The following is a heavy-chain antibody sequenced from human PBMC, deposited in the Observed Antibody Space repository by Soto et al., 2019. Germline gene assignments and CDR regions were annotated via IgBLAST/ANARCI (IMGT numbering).Heavy chain of an antibody. J-gene: IGHJ6*03. CDR3: TRLFATYYSYIAV. Sequence: EVQLLESGGRVIQPGGSLTVSCAASGFVFGNSAMSWVRQAPGKGLEWVSAITTSATESNTSYADSVQCRFTISRDDSQNTLYLQMNSLRGEDTAVYYCTRLFATYYSYIAVWGNGTTVTVSS. CDR1: GFVFGNSA. V-gene: IGHV3-23*01. CDR2: ITTSATESNT.